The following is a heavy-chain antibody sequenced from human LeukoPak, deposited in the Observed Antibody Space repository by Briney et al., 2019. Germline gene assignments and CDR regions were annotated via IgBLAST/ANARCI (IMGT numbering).Heavy chain of an antibody. CDR2: ISSSSSYI. J-gene: IGHJ4*02. CDR1: GFTFSSYS. Sequence: GGSLRLSCAASGFTFSSYSMNWVRQAPGKGLEWVSSISSSSSYIYYADSVKGRFTISRDNAKNSLYLQMNSLRAEDTAVYYCARGEGTMIVVVTPFDYWGQGTLVTVSS. V-gene: IGHV3-21*04. D-gene: IGHD3-22*01. CDR3: ARGEGTMIVVVTPFDY.